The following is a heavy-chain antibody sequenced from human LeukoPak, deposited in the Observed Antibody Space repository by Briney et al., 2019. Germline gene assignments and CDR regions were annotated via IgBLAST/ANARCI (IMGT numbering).Heavy chain of an antibody. CDR2: IWYDGSNK. V-gene: IGHV3-33*01. Sequence: GRSLRLSCAASGFTFSSYGMHWVRQAPGKGLEWVAVIWYDGSNKYYADSVKGRFTISRDNSKNTLYLQMNSLKTEDTAVYYCTPPGFDPWGQGTLVTVSS. J-gene: IGHJ5*02. CDR1: GFTFSSYG. CDR3: TPPGFDP.